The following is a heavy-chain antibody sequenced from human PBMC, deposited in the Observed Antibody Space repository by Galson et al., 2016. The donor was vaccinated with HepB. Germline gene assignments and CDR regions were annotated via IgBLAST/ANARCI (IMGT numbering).Heavy chain of an antibody. CDR1: EGTFGKYA. CDR2: ILPIYGMA. J-gene: IGHJ6*02. Sequence: SVKVSCKASEGTFGKYALSWVRQGPGQGLEWMGGILPIYGMAHHAPKFQGRLTISAGEDKSTVYMELNSLTAEDTAVYYCARGVTSDYDILAGSYYYYGMDVWGPGTTVTVSS. V-gene: IGHV1-69*13. CDR3: ARGVTSDYDILAGSYYYYGMDV. D-gene: IGHD3-9*01.